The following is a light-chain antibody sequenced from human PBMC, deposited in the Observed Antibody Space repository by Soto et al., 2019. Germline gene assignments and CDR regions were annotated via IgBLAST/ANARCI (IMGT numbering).Light chain of an antibody. Sequence: IVMPPSPATASASPGARATLYCRASQSVGNNLAWYQQQPGPAPSLFIFGASARATGVPDRFSGSGSGTEFTLSISNLQSEASAVYYGQQYESWPPLFAIGQGTKVDIK. V-gene: IGKV3-15*01. CDR2: GAS. J-gene: IGKJ2*01. CDR3: QQYESWPPLFA. CDR1: QSVGNN.